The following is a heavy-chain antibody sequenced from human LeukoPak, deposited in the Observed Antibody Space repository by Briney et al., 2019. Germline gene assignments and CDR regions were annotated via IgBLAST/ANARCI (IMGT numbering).Heavy chain of an antibody. CDR3: ARDPRTVRI. CDR1: GFTVSSNE. CDR2: ISGGST. Sequence: PGGSLRLSCAASGFTVSSNEMSWVRQAPGKGLEWVSSISGGSTYYADSRKGRFTISRDNSKNTLHLQMNSLRVEDTAVYYCARDPRTVRIWGQGTLVTVSS. V-gene: IGHV3-38-3*01. D-gene: IGHD1-1*01. J-gene: IGHJ4*02.